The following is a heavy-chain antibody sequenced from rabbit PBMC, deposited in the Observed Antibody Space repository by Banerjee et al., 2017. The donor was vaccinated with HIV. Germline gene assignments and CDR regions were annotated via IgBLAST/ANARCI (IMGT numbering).Heavy chain of an antibody. Sequence: QSLEESGGDLVKPGASLTLTCTASGFDLSSYYYMCWVRQAPGKGLEWIACINTNSGNTVYASWAKGPFTISKTSSTTVTLQMTSLTAADTATYFCTTMASSGGYLHLWGPGTLVHRL. D-gene: IGHD1-1*01. CDR2: INTNSGNT. J-gene: IGHJ4*01. V-gene: IGHV1S40*01. CDR3: TTMASSGGYLHL. CDR1: GFDLSSYYY.